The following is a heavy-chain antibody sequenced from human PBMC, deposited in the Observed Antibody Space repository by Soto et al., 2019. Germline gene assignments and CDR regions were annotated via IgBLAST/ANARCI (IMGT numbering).Heavy chain of an antibody. V-gene: IGHV3-74*01. CDR3: AKADCRAPGAFDI. CDR1: GFTLSSYW. D-gene: IGHD2-21*02. CDR2: INSDGSST. Sequence: GVSVRLSCAASGFTLSSYWMHWVRQAPGKGLVWVSRINSDGSSTTYEDSVKGRFTISRDNAKNTLYLQMNSLRAEDTAVYHYAKADCRAPGAFDIWGQGTMVTVSS. J-gene: IGHJ3*02.